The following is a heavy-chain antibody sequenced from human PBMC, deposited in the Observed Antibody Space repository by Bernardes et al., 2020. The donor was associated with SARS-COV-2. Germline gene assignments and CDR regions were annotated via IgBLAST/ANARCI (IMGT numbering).Heavy chain of an antibody. CDR2: ISTDGI. V-gene: IGHV3-23*01. CDR3: VKGLYLWDY. Sequence: GGSLRLSRAASGFTFSAYAMTWVRQAPGKGLEWVSTISTDGIYYADSVKGRFTISRDNSKNTQYLQMNSLRAEDTAMYYCVKGLYLWDYWGQGTLVTVSS. CDR1: GFTFSAYA. J-gene: IGHJ4*02.